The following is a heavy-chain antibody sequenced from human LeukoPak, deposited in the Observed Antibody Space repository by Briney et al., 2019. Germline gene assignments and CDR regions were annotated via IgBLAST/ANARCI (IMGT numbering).Heavy chain of an antibody. J-gene: IGHJ6*03. Sequence: ASVKVSCKASGYTFSSYDINWARQATGQGLEWMGWMNPNSGNIGYAQKFQGRVTMTKNTSITTAYMELSSLRSEDTAVYYCARALSWTTESYYYMDVWGKRTTVTVSS. D-gene: IGHD3/OR15-3a*01. CDR3: ARALSWTTESYYYMDV. V-gene: IGHV1-8*01. CDR1: GYTFSSYD. CDR2: MNPNSGNI.